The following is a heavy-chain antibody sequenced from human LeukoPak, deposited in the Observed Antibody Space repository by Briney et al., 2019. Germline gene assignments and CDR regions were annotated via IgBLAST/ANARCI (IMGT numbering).Heavy chain of an antibody. CDR1: GFTFSSYS. CDR3: ARGADGVSSNSRGWFDP. Sequence: PGGSLRLSCAASGFTFSSYSMNWVRQAPGKGLEWVSHISSSSSTIYYADSVKGRFTISRDNARNSLYLQMNTLRAEDTAVYSCARGADGVSSNSRGWFDPWGQGTLVTVSS. D-gene: IGHD2-15*01. J-gene: IGHJ5*02. CDR2: ISSSSSTI. V-gene: IGHV3-48*04.